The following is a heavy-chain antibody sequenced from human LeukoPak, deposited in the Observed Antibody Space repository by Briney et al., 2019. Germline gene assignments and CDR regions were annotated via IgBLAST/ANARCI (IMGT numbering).Heavy chain of an antibody. D-gene: IGHD3-22*01. CDR3: AVALSEVVSAFDI. CDR2: IYPGDSDT. CDR1: GYSFTSYW. J-gene: IGHJ3*02. V-gene: IGHV5-51*01. Sequence: GESLKISCQGSGYSFTSYWIGWVRQMPGKGLEWMGIIYPGDSDTRYSPSFQGQVTISADKSISTAYLQWSSLKASDTAMYYCAVALSEVVSAFDIWGQGTMVTVSS.